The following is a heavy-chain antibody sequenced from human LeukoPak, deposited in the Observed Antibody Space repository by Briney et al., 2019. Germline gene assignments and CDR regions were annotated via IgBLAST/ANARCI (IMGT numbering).Heavy chain of an antibody. Sequence: PGGSLRLSCAASGFTFDDYAMHWVRQAPGKGLEWVSGISWNSGSIGYADSVKGRFTISRDNAKNSLYLQMNSLRAEDTAVYYCARANSGSYYAFDIWGQGTMVTVSS. V-gene: IGHV3-9*01. J-gene: IGHJ3*02. CDR1: GFTFDDYA. CDR2: ISWNSGSI. CDR3: ARANSGSYYAFDI. D-gene: IGHD1-26*01.